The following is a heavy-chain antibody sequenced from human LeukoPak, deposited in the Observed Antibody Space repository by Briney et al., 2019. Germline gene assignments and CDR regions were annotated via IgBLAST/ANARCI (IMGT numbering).Heavy chain of an antibody. D-gene: IGHD6-13*01. CDR3: ASGEDHWYAGFQH. J-gene: IGHJ4*02. V-gene: IGHV1-69*05. CDR1: GGTFSDLA. CDR2: ILPFFGTP. Sequence: SVKVSCKSSGGTFSDLALSWLRQVPGQGLEWMGRILPFFGTPNYAQKFEGRVTITTYESTNTGYIDRSGLTSEDTALYFCASGEDHWYAGFQHWGQGTLVTVSS.